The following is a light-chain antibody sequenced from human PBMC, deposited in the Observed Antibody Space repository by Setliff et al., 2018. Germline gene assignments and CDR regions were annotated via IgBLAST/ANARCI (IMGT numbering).Light chain of an antibody. CDR3: CSYAGSYTYV. J-gene: IGLJ1*01. V-gene: IGLV2-11*01. CDR2: DVI. CDR1: SSDVGNYIY. Sequence: QSALTQPRSVSGSPGQSVTISCTGTSSDVGNYIYVSWYQQHPDKAPKLMIYDVIRRPSGVPDRFSGSKSGNTASLTISGLQAEDEADYYCCSYAGSYTYVFGTGTKVTVL.